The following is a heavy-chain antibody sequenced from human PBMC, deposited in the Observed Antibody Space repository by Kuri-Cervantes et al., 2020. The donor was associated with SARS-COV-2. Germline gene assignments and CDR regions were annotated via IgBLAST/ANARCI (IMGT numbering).Heavy chain of an antibody. J-gene: IGHJ5*02. V-gene: IGHV4-34*01. D-gene: IGHD2-15*01. CDR3: ASEGCSGCSCYRSNWFDP. Sequence: SETLSLTCAVYGGSFSGYYWSWIRQPQGKGLEWIGEINHSGSTNYNPSLKRRVTIPVDTSKNQLSLKRSSVTAADTAVYYCASEGCSGCSCYRSNWFDPWGQGTLVTVSS. CDR1: GGSFSGYY. CDR2: INHSGST.